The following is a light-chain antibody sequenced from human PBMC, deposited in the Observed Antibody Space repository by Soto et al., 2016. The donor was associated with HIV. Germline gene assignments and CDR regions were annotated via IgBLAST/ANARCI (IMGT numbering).Light chain of an antibody. V-gene: IGKV2-28*01. CDR2: LGS. J-gene: IGKJ4*01. Sequence: DIVLTQSPLSLPVTPGEPASIPCRSSQSLLHSNGYNYLDWYLQRPGQSPQLLIYLGSNRASGVPDRFSGSGSGTDFTLKISRVEAGGWFGVYYCMQATTNVRGSRFGGGTKV. CDR1: QSLLHSNGYNY. CDR3: MQATTNVRGSR.